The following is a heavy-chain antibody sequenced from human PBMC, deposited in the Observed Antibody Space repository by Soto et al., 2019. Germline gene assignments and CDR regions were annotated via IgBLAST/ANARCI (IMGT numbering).Heavy chain of an antibody. J-gene: IGHJ4*02. V-gene: IGHV3-9*01. CDR3: VRDSNWSYDY. D-gene: IGHD4-4*01. CDR2: ISWNSGSI. CDR1: GFTFDDYA. Sequence: GGSLRLSCAASGFTFDDYAMHWVRQAPGKGLEWVSGISWNSGSIGYADSVKGRFTISRDNAKNSLYLQMNSLRDEDTAMYYCVRDSNWSYDYWGQGILVTVSS.